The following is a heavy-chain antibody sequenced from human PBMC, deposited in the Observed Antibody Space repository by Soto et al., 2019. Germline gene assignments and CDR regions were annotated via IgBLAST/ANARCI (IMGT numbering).Heavy chain of an antibody. Sequence: SVKVCCKSSGGTFSSYAISWVRQAPGQGLEWMGGIIPIFGTANYAQKFQGRVTITADESTSTAYMELSSLRSEDTAVYYCAGTYCSSTSCYTNYYYYYGMDVWGQGTTVTVS. CDR3: AGTYCSSTSCYTNYYYYYGMDV. V-gene: IGHV1-69*01. CDR2: IIPIFGTA. J-gene: IGHJ6*02. CDR1: GGTFSSYA. D-gene: IGHD2-2*02.